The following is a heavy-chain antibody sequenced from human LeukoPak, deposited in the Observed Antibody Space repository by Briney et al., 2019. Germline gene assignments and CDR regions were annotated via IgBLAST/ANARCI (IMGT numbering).Heavy chain of an antibody. D-gene: IGHD3-22*01. V-gene: IGHV4-59*08. Sequence: PSETLSLTCTVSGGSISSYYRSWIRQPPGKGLEWIGYIYYSGSTNYNPSLKSRVTISVDTSKNQSSLKLSSVTAADTAVYYCARRYDSSGYWNWFDPWGQGTLVTVSS. CDR1: GGSISSYY. CDR3: ARRYDSSGYWNWFDP. J-gene: IGHJ5*02. CDR2: IYYSGST.